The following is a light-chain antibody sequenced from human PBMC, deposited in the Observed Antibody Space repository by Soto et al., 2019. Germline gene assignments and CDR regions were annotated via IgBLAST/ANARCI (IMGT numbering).Light chain of an antibody. CDR2: RND. V-gene: IGLV1-47*01. CDR3: AAWDDSLSEV. Sequence: QSVLTQPPSASGTPGQRVTVSCSGSSSNIGSNHVYWYQQLPGTAPKLLIYRNDQRPSGVADRFSGSKSGTSASLAISGLRSEDEADYYCAAWDDSLSEVFGTGTKVTVL. CDR1: SSNIGSNH. J-gene: IGLJ1*01.